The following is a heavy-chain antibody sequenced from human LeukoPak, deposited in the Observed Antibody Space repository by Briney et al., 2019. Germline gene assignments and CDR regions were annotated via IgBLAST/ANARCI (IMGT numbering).Heavy chain of an antibody. CDR1: GYTFTGYY. D-gene: IGHD2-2*01. Sequence: ASVTVSCKASGYTFTGYYMHWVRQAPGQGLEWMGWINPNSGGTNYAQKFQGRVTMTRDTSISTAYMELSRLRSDDTAVYYCASPLYCSSTSCYAHVYWGQGTLVTVSS. J-gene: IGHJ4*02. CDR3: ASPLYCSSTSCYAHVY. V-gene: IGHV1-2*02. CDR2: INPNSGGT.